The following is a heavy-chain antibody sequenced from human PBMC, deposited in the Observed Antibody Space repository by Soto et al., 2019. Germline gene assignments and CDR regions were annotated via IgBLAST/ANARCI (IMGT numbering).Heavy chain of an antibody. CDR3: ARVSRRITIFGVAHNWFDP. V-gene: IGHV4-30-2*01. D-gene: IGHD3-3*01. J-gene: IGHJ5*02. Sequence: PSETLSLTCAVSGGSISSGGYSWSWIRQPPGKGLEWIGYIYHSGSTYYNPSLKSRVTISVDRSKNQFSLKLSSVTAAHTAVYYCARVSRRITIFGVAHNWFDPWGQGTLVTVSS. CDR2: IYHSGST. CDR1: GGSISSGGYS.